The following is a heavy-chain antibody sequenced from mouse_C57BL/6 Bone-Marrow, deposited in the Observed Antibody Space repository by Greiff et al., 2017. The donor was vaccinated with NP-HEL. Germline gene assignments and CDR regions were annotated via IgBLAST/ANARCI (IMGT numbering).Heavy chain of an antibody. D-gene: IGHD2-3*01. Sequence: QVQLQQSGPGLVQPSQSLSISCTVSGFSLTSYGVHWVRQSPGKGLEWLGVIWRGGSTDYNAAFMSRLSITKDNSKSQVFFKMNSLQADDTAIYYCAKKNFGYSYWYFDVWGTGTTVTVSS. V-gene: IGHV2-5*01. CDR1: GFSLTSYG. J-gene: IGHJ1*03. CDR3: AKKNFGYSYWYFDV. CDR2: IWRGGST.